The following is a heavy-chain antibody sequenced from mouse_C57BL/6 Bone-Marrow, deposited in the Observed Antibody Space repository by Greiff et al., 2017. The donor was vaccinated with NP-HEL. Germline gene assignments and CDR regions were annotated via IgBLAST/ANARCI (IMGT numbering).Heavy chain of an antibody. J-gene: IGHJ1*03. V-gene: IGHV1-15*01. CDR3: TRTPYYYGSSYWYVDV. CDR2: IDPETGGT. Sequence: VKLQESGAELVRPGASVTLSCKASGYKFTDYEMHWVKQTPVHGLEWIGAIDPETGGTAYNQKFKGKAILTADKSSSTAYMELRSLTSEDSAVYYWTRTPYYYGSSYWYVDVWGTGTTVTVSS. D-gene: IGHD1-1*01. CDR1: GYKFTDYE.